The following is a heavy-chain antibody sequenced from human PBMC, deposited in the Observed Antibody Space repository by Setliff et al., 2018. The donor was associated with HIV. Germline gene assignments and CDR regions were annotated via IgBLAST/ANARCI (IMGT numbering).Heavy chain of an antibody. J-gene: IGHJ6*03. D-gene: IGHD3-22*01. Sequence: SETLSLTCAVYGGSLSGYYWSWVRQSPGRGLEWIGEINQSGNTNFNPSLKSRVTISVDTSKNQFSLKLSSVTAADTAVYYCARNPAIPFYDSSGYYYRYYYYYMDVWGKGTTVTVSS. V-gene: IGHV4-34*01. CDR1: GGSLSGYY. CDR3: ARNPAIPFYDSSGYYYRYYYYYMDV. CDR2: INQSGNT.